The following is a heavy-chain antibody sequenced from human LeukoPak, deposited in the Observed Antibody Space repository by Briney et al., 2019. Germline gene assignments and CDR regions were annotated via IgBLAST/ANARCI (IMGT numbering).Heavy chain of an antibody. V-gene: IGHV1-69*01. CDR1: GGTFSSYA. Sequence: SVKVSCKASGGTFSSYAISWVRQAPGQGLEWMGGIIPIFGTANYAQKFQGRVTITADESTSTAYMELSSLRSEDTAVYYCAREHFGRGSSTSCYVYWGQGTLVTVSS. J-gene: IGHJ4*02. CDR2: IIPIFGTA. CDR3: AREHFGRGSSTSCYVY. D-gene: IGHD2-2*01.